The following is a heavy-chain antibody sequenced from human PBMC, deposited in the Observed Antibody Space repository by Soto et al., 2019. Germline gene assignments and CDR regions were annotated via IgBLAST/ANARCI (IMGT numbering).Heavy chain of an antibody. J-gene: IGHJ6*02. D-gene: IGHD6-6*01. CDR2: IWYDGSNK. V-gene: IGHV3-33*01. Sequence: QVQLVESGGGVVQPGRSLRLSCAASGFTFSSYGMHWVRQAPGKGLEWVAVIWYDGSNKYYADSVKGRFTISRDNSKSTLYLQMNSLRAEDTAVYYCARDSSSSEYYYYGMDVWGQGSTVTVSS. CDR1: GFTFSSYG. CDR3: ARDSSSSEYYYYGMDV.